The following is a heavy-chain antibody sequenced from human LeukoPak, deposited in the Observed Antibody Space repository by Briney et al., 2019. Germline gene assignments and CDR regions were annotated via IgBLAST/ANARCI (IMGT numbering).Heavy chain of an antibody. CDR1: GGSISKQY. V-gene: IGHV4-4*07. Sequence: SETLSLTCTVSGGSISKQYWTWVRQSAGKGLESIGRIYGDGTITYNPSLRSRVTMSLDTSKNQFSLRLTSVTAADTAMYYCTRDSGTTGEVKFDPWGQGTLVTVSS. CDR3: TRDSGTTGEVKFDP. D-gene: IGHD3-10*01. J-gene: IGHJ5*02. CDR2: IYGDGTI.